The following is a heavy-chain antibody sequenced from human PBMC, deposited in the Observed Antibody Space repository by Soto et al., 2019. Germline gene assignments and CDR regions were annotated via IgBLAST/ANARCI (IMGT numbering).Heavy chain of an antibody. CDR1: GFTFSNAW. CDR3: TTPYLTDAFDI. J-gene: IGHJ3*02. CDR2: IKSKTDGGTT. D-gene: IGHD2-21*01. V-gene: IGHV3-15*01. Sequence: LRLSCAASGFTFSNAWMSWVRQAPGKGLEWVGRIKSKTDGGTTDYAAPVKGRFTISRDDSKNTLYLQVNSLKTEDTAVYYCTTPYLTDAFDIWGQGTVVTVSS.